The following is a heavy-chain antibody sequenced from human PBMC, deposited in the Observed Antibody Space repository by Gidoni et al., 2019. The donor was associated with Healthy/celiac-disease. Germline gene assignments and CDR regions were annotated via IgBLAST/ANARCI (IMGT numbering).Heavy chain of an antibody. CDR3: ASLVLRFLGGLDYYYYGMDV. Sequence: EVQLVESGGGLVQPGGSLRLSCAASGFPFSSYSMNWVRQAPGKGLEWVSYISSSSSTIYYADSVKGRFTISRDNAKNSLYLQMNSLRAEDTAVYYCASLVLRFLGGLDYYYYGMDVWGQGTTVTVSS. CDR2: ISSSSSTI. D-gene: IGHD3-3*01. J-gene: IGHJ6*02. CDR1: GFPFSSYS. V-gene: IGHV3-48*04.